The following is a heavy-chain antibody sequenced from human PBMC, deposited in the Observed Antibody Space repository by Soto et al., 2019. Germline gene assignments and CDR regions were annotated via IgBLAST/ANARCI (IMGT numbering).Heavy chain of an antibody. V-gene: IGHV3-30-3*01. J-gene: IGHJ4*02. CDR3: ARDPYEWELHYYFDY. CDR1: GFTFSSYA. CDR2: ISYDGSNK. Sequence: QVQLVESGGGVVQPGRSLRLSCAASGFTFSSYAMHWVRQAPGKGLEWVAVISYDGSNKYYADSVKGRFTISRDNSKNTLYLQMNSLRAEDTAVYYCARDPYEWELHYYFDYWGQGTLVTVSS. D-gene: IGHD1-26*01.